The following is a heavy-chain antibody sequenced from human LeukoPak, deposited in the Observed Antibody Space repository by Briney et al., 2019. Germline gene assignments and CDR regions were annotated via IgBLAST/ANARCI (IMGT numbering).Heavy chain of an antibody. CDR3: ARDNAAAAINNWFDP. J-gene: IGHJ5*02. CDR1: GFTFSSYW. V-gene: IGHV3-7*01. D-gene: IGHD6-13*01. Sequence: PGGSLRLSCAASGFTFSSYWMSWVRQAPGKGLEWVANIEQDGSEKYYVDSVKGRFTISRDNAKNSLYLQMNSLRAEDTAVYYCARDNAAAAINNWFDPWGQGTLVTVSS. CDR2: IEQDGSEK.